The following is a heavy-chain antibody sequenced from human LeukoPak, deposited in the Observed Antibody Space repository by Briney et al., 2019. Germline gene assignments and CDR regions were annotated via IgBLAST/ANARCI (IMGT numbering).Heavy chain of an antibody. J-gene: IGHJ4*02. Sequence: ASVKVSCKASGYTFTGYYMHWVRQAPGQGLEWMGWINPNSGGTNYAQKLQGRVTMTTDTSTSTAYMELRSLRSDDTAVYYCAISSPDSSSWYGYFDYWGQGTLVTVSS. CDR1: GYTFTGYY. D-gene: IGHD6-13*01. CDR3: AISSPDSSSWYGYFDY. CDR2: INPNSGGT. V-gene: IGHV1-2*02.